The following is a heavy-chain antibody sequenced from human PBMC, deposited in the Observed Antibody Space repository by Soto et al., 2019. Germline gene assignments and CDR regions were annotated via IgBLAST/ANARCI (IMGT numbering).Heavy chain of an antibody. CDR3: ARHRTGTGDY. CDR1: GLTFSSYG. V-gene: IGHV3-33*01. Sequence: HVQLVESGGVMVQPGRDLRLCCAESGLTFSSYGMHWVRQATGKGLEWVEVTRYDGSNKYYADSVKGRFTISRDNSKNTLYLQMNSLRGEDKAVYYCARHRTGTGDYRGQGTLVTLSS. J-gene: IGHJ4*02. D-gene: IGHD1-7*01. CDR2: TRYDGSNK.